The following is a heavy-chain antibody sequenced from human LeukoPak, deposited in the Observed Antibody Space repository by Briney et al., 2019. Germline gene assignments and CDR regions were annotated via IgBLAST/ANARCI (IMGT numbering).Heavy chain of an antibody. CDR3: ARRGYSSAFDY. CDR1: GYSISSGYY. D-gene: IGHD3-22*01. J-gene: IGHJ4*02. Sequence: PSETLSLTCAVSGYSISSGYYWGWIRPPPGKGLEWIGSIYHSGSSYYTPSLKSRVTISVDTSKNQFSLKLSSVTAADTAVYYCARRGYSSAFDYWGQGTLVTVSS. CDR2: IYHSGSS. V-gene: IGHV4-38-2*01.